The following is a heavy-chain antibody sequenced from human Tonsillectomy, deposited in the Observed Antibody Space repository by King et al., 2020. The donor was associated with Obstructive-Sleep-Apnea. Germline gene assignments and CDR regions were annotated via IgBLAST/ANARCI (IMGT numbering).Heavy chain of an antibody. CDR3: ATVGPPFIQLERYYYHMDV. J-gene: IGHJ6*02. CDR2: FDPEDGET. Sequence: QLVQSGAEVKKPGASVKVSCKVSGYTLNGLSMHWVRQAPGKGLEWMGGFDPEDGETVYSQKFQGRVTVTEDPSTDTAYMELGSLRSEDTAVYYCATVGPPFIQLERYYYHMDVWGQGTRVIVSS. D-gene: IGHD1-1*01. CDR1: GYTLNGLS. V-gene: IGHV1-24*01.